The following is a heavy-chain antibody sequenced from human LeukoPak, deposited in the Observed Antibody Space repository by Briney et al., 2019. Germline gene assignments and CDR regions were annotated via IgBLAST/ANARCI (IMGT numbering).Heavy chain of an antibody. D-gene: IGHD3-10*01. J-gene: IGHJ6*02. V-gene: IGHV3-23*01. CDR3: AGTVRGVINYYGMDV. CDR2: ISGSGGST. CDR1: GFTFSSYE. Sequence: PGGSLRLSCAASGFTFSSYEMNWVSQAPGKGLEWVSAISGSGGSTYYADSVKGRFTISRDNSKNTLYLQMNSLRAEDTAVYYCAGTVRGVINYYGMDVWGQGTTVTVSS.